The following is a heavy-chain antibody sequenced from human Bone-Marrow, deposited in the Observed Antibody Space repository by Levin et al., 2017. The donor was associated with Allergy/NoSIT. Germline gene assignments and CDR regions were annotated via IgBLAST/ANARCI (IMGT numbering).Heavy chain of an antibody. CDR2: IYPGDSDT. Sequence: ASVKVSCKASGYTFTTYWIGWVRQMPGKGLEWMGIIYPGDSDTRDSPSFDGQVTLSADKSISTAYLQWGSLKASDSAIYYCARSLRDSDGFLDAFDIWGQGTMVSVSS. CDR1: GYTFTTYW. CDR3: ARSLRDSDGFLDAFDI. V-gene: IGHV5-51*01. D-gene: IGHD3-22*01. J-gene: IGHJ3*02.